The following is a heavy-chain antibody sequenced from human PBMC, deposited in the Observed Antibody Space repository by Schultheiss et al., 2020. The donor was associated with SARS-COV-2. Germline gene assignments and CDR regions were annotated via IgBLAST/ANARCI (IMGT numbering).Heavy chain of an antibody. V-gene: IGHV3-23*01. CDR3: ARDRGYGDYPSF. Sequence: GSLRLSCAASGFTFSSYAMSWVRQAPGKGLEWVSAISGSGGSTYYADSVKGRFTISRDNSKNTLYLQMNSLRAEDTAVYYCARDRGYGDYPSFWGQGTLVTVSS. J-gene: IGHJ4*02. CDR1: GFTFSSYA. D-gene: IGHD4-17*01. CDR2: ISGSGGST.